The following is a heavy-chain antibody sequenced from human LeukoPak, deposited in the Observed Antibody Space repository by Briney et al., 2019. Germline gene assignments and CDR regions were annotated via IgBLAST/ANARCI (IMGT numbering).Heavy chain of an antibody. J-gene: IGHJ5*02. V-gene: IGHV3-30*02. CDR1: GFTFSSYG. CDR3: AKEAEGGPLYSPWNWFDP. CDR2: IRYDGSNK. D-gene: IGHD4-11*01. Sequence: PGGSLRLSCAAPGFTFSSYGMHWVRQAPGKGLEWVAFIRYDGSNKYYADSVKGRFTISRDNSKNTLYLQMNSLRAEDTAVYYCAKEAEGGPLYSPWNWFDPWGQGTLVTVSS.